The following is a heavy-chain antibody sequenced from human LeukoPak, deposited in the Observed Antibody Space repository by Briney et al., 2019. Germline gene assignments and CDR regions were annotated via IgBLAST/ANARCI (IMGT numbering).Heavy chain of an antibody. Sequence: PGGSLRLSCAASGFTFSSYGMHWVRQAPGRGLEWVAFIRYDGSNKYYADSVKGRFTISRDNSKNTLYLQVNSLRAEDTAVYYCAKGHMPGSDYDLALDYWGQGTLVTVSS. CDR3: AKGHMPGSDYDLALDY. CDR2: IRYDGSNK. J-gene: IGHJ4*02. CDR1: GFTFSSYG. V-gene: IGHV3-30*02. D-gene: IGHD5-12*01.